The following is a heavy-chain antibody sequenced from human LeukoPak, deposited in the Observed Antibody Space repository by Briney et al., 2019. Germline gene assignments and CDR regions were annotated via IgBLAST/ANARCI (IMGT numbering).Heavy chain of an antibody. J-gene: IGHJ4*02. Sequence: PSETLSLTCAVYGGSFSGYYWSWIRQPPGKGLEWIGEINHSGSTNYNPSLKSRVTISVDTSKNPFSLKLSSVTAADTAVYYCARSRIAAAGTPPGYWGQGTLVTVSS. V-gene: IGHV4-34*01. CDR2: INHSGST. CDR1: GGSFSGYY. CDR3: ARSRIAAAGTPPGY. D-gene: IGHD6-13*01.